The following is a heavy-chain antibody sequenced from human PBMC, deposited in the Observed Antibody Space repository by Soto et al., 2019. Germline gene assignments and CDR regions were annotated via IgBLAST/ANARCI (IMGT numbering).Heavy chain of an antibody. CDR2: INHSGST. D-gene: IGHD6-19*01. V-gene: IGHV4-34*01. Sequence: SETLSLTCAVYGGSFGGYYWSWIRQPPGKGLEWIGEINHSGSTNYNPSLKSRVTISVDTSKNQFSLKLSSVTAADTAVYYCARRGSSGWNPRANYYYYGMDVWGQGTTVTVSS. J-gene: IGHJ6*02. CDR1: GGSFGGYY. CDR3: ARRGSSGWNPRANYYYYGMDV.